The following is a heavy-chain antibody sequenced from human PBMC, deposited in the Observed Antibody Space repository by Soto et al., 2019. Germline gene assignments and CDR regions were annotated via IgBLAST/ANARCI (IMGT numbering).Heavy chain of an antibody. Sequence: GGSLRVSCAASGFTFGNYVMNWVRQAPGKGLEWVSGISGGGGSTYYADSVKGRFTISRDPSKNTIFLEMNSLRAEDTAVYYCAKGFIVVVTVIRPDDAFDAWGQGTLVTVSS. CDR3: AKGFIVVVTVIRPDDAFDA. CDR1: GFTFGNYV. V-gene: IGHV3-23*01. CDR2: ISGGGGST. D-gene: IGHD2-21*02. J-gene: IGHJ5*01.